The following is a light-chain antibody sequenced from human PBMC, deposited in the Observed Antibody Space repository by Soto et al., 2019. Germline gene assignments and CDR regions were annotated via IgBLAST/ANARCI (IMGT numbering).Light chain of an antibody. CDR1: QGISSY. J-gene: IGKJ1*01. CDR3: QQVSSYPRT. V-gene: IGKV1-9*01. CDR2: AAS. Sequence: DIQLTQSPSFLSASVGDRVTITCRASQGISSYLAWFQHTPGKAPKLLIYAASTLQTGVPSRFSGSGSGTGFTLTISSLQPEDFATYYCQQVSSYPRTFGQGTKVDIK.